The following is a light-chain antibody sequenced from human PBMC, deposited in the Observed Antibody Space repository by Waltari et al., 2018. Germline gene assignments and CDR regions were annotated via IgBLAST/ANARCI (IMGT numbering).Light chain of an antibody. Sequence: DIVMTQSPDSLAVSLGERATINCTPSQSVLYSSNSRNYLAWFQQKPGQPPKLVIYCASTRESGVPDRFSGSGSGTDFTLTISSLQAEDVAIYYCQQYYSAPRTFGQGTKVEIK. CDR1: QSVLYSSNSRNY. CDR3: QQYYSAPRT. J-gene: IGKJ1*01. V-gene: IGKV4-1*01. CDR2: CAS.